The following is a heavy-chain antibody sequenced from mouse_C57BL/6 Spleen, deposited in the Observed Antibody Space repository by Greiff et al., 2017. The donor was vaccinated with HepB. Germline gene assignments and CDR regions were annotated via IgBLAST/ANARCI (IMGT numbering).Heavy chain of an antibody. CDR2: IYPGSGST. CDR1: GYTFTSYW. D-gene: IGHD1-1*01. J-gene: IGHJ3*01. CDR3: ARGDYYYGSSLWFAY. Sequence: VQLQQSGAELVKPGASVKMSCKASGYTFTSYWITWVKQRPGQGLEWIGDIYPGSGSTNYNEKFKSKATLTVDTSSSTAYMQLSSLTSEDSAVYYCARGDYYYGSSLWFAYWGQGTLVTVSA. V-gene: IGHV1-55*01.